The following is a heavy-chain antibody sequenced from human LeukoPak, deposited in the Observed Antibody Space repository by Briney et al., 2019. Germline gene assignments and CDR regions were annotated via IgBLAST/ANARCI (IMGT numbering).Heavy chain of an antibody. Sequence: SETLSLTCAVYGGSFSGYYWSWIRQPPGKGLEWIGEINHSGSTNYNPSLKSRVTISVDTSKNQFSLKPSSVTAADTAVYYCASANYDILTGPPGGFDYWGQGTLVTVSS. CDR2: INHSGST. CDR3: ASANYDILTGPPGGFDY. J-gene: IGHJ4*02. V-gene: IGHV4-34*01. CDR1: GGSFSGYY. D-gene: IGHD3-9*01.